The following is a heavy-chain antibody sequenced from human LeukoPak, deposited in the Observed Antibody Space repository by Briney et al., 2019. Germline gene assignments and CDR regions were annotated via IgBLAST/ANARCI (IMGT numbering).Heavy chain of an antibody. CDR1: GGSISSGSYY. V-gene: IGHV4-61*02. J-gene: IGHJ4*02. CDR2: IYTSGST. CDR3: ASGGDSSGWVFVDY. D-gene: IGHD6-19*01. Sequence: SETLSLTCTVSGGSISSGSYYWSWIRQPAGKGLEWIGRIYTSGSTNYNPSLKSRVTISGDTSKNQFSLKLSSVTAADTAVYYCASGGDSSGWVFVDYWGQGTLVTVSS.